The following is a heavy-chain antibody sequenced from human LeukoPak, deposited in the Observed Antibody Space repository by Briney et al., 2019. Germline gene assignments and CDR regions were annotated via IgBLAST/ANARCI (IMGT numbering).Heavy chain of an antibody. J-gene: IGHJ4*02. Sequence: GGSLRLSCAASGFTFSSYSMNWVRQAPGKGLEWVSSISSSSSYIYYADSVKGRFTISRDNAKNSLYLQMNSLRAEDTAVYYCARRGSTRSQFDYRGQGTLVTVSS. V-gene: IGHV3-21*04. D-gene: IGHD3-16*01. CDR1: GFTFSSYS. CDR3: ARRGSTRSQFDY. CDR2: ISSSSSYI.